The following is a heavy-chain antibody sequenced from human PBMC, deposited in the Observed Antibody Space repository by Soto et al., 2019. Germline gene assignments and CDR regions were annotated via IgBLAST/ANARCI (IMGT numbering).Heavy chain of an antibody. CDR1: GDSLSSYY. Sequence: ETLSLTCTVSGDSLSSYYWSWIRQPPGKGLEWIGYIYYTGSTSYNPSLKSRVSLPVDTSKNQFSLKLTSVTAADTAVYYCASIRDYASGYWGQGTLVTV. CDR2: IYYTGST. J-gene: IGHJ4*02. V-gene: IGHV4-59*01. D-gene: IGHD3-10*01. CDR3: ASIRDYASGY.